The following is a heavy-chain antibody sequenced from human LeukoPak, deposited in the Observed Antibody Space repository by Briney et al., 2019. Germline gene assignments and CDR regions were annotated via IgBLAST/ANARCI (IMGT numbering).Heavy chain of an antibody. CDR2: IRSKANSYAT. V-gene: IGHV3-73*01. CDR3: HFYGSGSY. J-gene: IGHJ4*02. CDR1: GFTFSGAA. D-gene: IGHD3-10*01. Sequence: PGGSLKLSCAASGFTFSGAAMHWVRQASGKGLEWVGRIRSKANSYATAYAASVKGRFTISRDDSKNTAYLQMNSLKTEDTAVYYCHFYGSGSYWGQGTLVTVSS.